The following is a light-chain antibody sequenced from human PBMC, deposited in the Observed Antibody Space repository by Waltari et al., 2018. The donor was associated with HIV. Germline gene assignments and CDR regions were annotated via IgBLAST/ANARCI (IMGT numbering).Light chain of an antibody. CDR3: SSYGDSLKVL. Sequence: QSALTQPPSASGSLGKSVTISCTGSSSDIGAYDFVSWFQQHPHSAPKLLLYEVTRRPATVSDRFSGSRSGNTAFLTVAGLQPDDEATYFCSSYGDSLKVLFGGGTNVTVL. CDR1: SSDIGAYDF. J-gene: IGLJ2*01. CDR2: EVT. V-gene: IGLV2-8*01.